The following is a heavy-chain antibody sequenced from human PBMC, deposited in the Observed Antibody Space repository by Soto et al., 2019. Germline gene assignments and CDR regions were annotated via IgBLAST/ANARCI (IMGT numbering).Heavy chain of an antibody. D-gene: IGHD4-17*01. CDR1: GFTFDNYA. Sequence: GGSLRLSCAASGFTFDNYAMYWVRQPPGKGLEWVSAISWNSGAIVYADSVKGRFTISRDNSKNTLYLQMNSLRAEDTAVYYCAKDLWEATVVTPPHHWGQGTLVTVSS. V-gene: IGHV3-9*01. CDR3: AKDLWEATVVTPPHH. CDR2: ISWNSGAI. J-gene: IGHJ5*02.